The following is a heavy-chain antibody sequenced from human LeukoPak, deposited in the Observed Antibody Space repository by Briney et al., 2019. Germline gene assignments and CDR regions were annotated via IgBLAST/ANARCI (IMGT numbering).Heavy chain of an antibody. J-gene: IGHJ4*02. CDR1: GGSISSYY. Sequence: SETLSLTCTVSGGSISSYYWSWIRQPPGKGLEWIGYINYSGSTNYNPSLKSRVTISVDTSKNQFSLKLSSVTAADTAVYYCARGAGIVATTGHFDYWGQGTLVTVSS. CDR3: ARGAGIVATTGHFDY. V-gene: IGHV4-59*01. CDR2: INYSGST. D-gene: IGHD5-12*01.